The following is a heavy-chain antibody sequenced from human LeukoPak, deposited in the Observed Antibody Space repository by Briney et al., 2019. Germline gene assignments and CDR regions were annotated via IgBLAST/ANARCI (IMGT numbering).Heavy chain of an antibody. CDR3: ARDFKVRGEVQLYGMDV. CDR1: GYTFTSFV. V-gene: IGHV1-18*01. Sequence: ASVKVSCKASGYTFTSFVINWVRPAPGQGLEWMGWISAYNGNTSYTQNLQGRVTMTTDTSTSTAYMELRSLRSDDTAVYYCARDFKVRGEVQLYGMDVWGQGTTVTVSS. CDR2: ISAYNGNT. D-gene: IGHD4-17*01. J-gene: IGHJ6*02.